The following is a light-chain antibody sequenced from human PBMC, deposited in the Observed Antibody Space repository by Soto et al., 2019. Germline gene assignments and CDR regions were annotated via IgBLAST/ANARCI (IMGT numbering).Light chain of an antibody. Sequence: EILLTQSPVTLSLYPGQRATLSCRASQSISTYLAWYQVKPGQAPRLLIYDASSRATGVPARFSGSGSGTDFSLTISRLEPEDFAVYYCQQYGSSPITFGQGTRLEIK. V-gene: IGKV3-20*01. CDR2: DAS. CDR1: QSISTY. CDR3: QQYGSSPIT. J-gene: IGKJ5*01.